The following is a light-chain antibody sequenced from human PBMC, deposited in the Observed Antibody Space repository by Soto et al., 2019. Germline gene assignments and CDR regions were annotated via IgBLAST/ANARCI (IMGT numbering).Light chain of an antibody. CDR1: QDISRRY. J-gene: IGKJ5*01. CDR3: QQYGSSSIT. CDR2: GAS. Sequence: EIVLTQSPGTLSLSPGERATLSSRASQDISRRYLAWYQQNPGQAPRLLIFGASNRATGIPDRFSGSGSGTDFTLTISRLEPEDFAVYYCQQYGSSSITFGQGTRLEI. V-gene: IGKV3-20*01.